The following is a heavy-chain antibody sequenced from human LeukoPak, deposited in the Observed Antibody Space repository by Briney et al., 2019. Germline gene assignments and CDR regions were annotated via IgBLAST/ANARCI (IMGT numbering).Heavy chain of an antibody. CDR2: IYYSGST. D-gene: IGHD3-10*01. J-gene: IGHJ5*02. CDR3: ARAGFGDNWFDP. CDR1: GGSISSYY. Sequence: SETLSLTCTVSGGSISSYYWSWIRQPPGKGREWIGYIYYSGSTNYNPSLRSRVTISLDTSKNQFSLKLSSVTAADTAVYYCARAGFGDNWFDPWGQGTLVTVSS. V-gene: IGHV4-59*01.